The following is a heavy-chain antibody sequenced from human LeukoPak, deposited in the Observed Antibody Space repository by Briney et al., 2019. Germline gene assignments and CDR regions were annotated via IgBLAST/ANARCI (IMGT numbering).Heavy chain of an antibody. V-gene: IGHV1-69*06. CDR3: ARATYYDILTGYLYYYYGMDV. CDR1: GGTFSSYA. Sequence: SVRVSCKASGGTFSSYAISWVRQAPGQGLEWMGGIIPIFGTANYAQKFQGRATITADKSTSTAYMELSSLRSEDTAVYYCARATYYDILTGYLYYYYGMDVWGKGTTVTVSS. CDR2: IIPIFGTA. D-gene: IGHD3-9*01. J-gene: IGHJ6*04.